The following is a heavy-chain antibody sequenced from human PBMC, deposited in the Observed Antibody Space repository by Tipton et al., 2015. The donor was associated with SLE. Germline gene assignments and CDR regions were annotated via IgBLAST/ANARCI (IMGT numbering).Heavy chain of an antibody. Sequence: SLRLSCAASGFTFSDYAMSWVRQAPGKGLEWVSVIYSGGSNTYYADSVKGRFTISRDNSKNTLYLQMNSLRVEDTAVYYCAKGTVYSLAAADYWGQGTLVTVSS. CDR1: GFTFSDYA. J-gene: IGHJ4*02. V-gene: IGHV3-23*03. CDR2: IYSGGSNT. D-gene: IGHD6-13*01. CDR3: AKGTVYSLAAADY.